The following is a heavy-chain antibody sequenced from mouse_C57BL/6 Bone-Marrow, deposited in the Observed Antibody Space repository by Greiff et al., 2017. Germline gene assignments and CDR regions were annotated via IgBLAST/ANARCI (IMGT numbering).Heavy chain of an antibody. V-gene: IGHV1-82*01. CDR3: ARVDYYGSSPDV. CDR1: GYAFSISW. CDR2: IYPGDGDT. D-gene: IGHD1-1*01. Sequence: VQLQQSGPELVKPGASVKISCKASGYAFSISWMNWVKQRPGQGLEWIGRIYPGDGDTNYNGKFKGKATLTADTSSSTAYMQLSSLTSEDSAVYFCARVDYYGSSPDVWGKGTTVTVSS. J-gene: IGHJ1*03.